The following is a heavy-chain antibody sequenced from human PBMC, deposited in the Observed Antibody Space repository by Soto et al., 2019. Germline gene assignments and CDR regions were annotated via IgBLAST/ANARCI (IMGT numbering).Heavy chain of an antibody. D-gene: IGHD5-12*01. CDR3: AVHPIGYSGDDSYY. CDR2: IYYSGST. Sequence: SETLSLTCTVSGGSISSSSYYWGWIRQPPGKGLEWIGSIYYSGSTYYNPSLKSRVTISVDTSKNQFSLKLSSVTAADTAVFYCAVHPIGYSGDDSYYCGQGTLVTGSA. V-gene: IGHV4-39*01. J-gene: IGHJ4*02. CDR1: GGSISSSSYY.